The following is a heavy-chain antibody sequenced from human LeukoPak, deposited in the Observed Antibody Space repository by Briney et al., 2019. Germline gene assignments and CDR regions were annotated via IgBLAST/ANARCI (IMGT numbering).Heavy chain of an antibody. J-gene: IGHJ4*02. V-gene: IGHV4-34*01. CDR2: INHSGST. D-gene: IGHD2-15*01. Sequence: KPSETLSLTCAVYGGSFSGYYWSWIRQPPGKGLEWIGEINHSGSTNYIPSLKSRVTISVDTSKNQFSLKLSSVTAADTAVYYCASVNSTPYPWGQGTLVTVSS. CDR1: GGSFSGYY. CDR3: ASVNSTPYP.